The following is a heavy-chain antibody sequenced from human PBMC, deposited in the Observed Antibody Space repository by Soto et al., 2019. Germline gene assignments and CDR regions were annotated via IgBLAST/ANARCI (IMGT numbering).Heavy chain of an antibody. V-gene: IGHV1-46*01. D-gene: IGHD4-17*01. CDR3: ARDLDVTTVTTSFDS. Sequence: QVQLVQSGAEVKKPGASVKVACKTSGFTFTKYYMHWVRPAPGQALDWVVSINPSGRTTIYAQNFLGRVTMTRDASTATVYMELKSLRSEDTAVYYCARDLDVTTVTTSFDSWGQGTLVTVSS. CDR2: INPSGRTT. J-gene: IGHJ5*01. CDR1: GFTFTKYY.